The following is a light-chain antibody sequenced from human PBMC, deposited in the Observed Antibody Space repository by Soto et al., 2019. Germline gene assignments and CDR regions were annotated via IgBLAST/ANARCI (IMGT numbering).Light chain of an antibody. Sequence: KVMKKSVSALSVYPGERATLYCRASQSVSSNLAWYQQKPGQAPRLLIYGASTRATGIPARFSGSGSGTEFTLTISCLQSEDFAVYCCQQYNNWPPICFGHGTRLEIK. CDR1: QSVSSN. CDR2: GAS. V-gene: IGKV3-15*01. CDR3: QQYNNWPPIC. J-gene: IGKJ5*01.